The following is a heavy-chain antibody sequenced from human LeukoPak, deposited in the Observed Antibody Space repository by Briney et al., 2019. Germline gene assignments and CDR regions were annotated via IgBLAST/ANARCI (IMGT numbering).Heavy chain of an antibody. CDR1: GGTFSSYA. Sequence: SVKVSCKASGGTFSSYAISWVRQAPGQGLEWMGGIIPIFGTVNYAQKFQGRVTITTDESTSTAYMELSSLRSEDTAVYYCARVWEEGYYGSGSYVSWFDPWGQGTLVTVSS. J-gene: IGHJ5*02. V-gene: IGHV1-69*05. D-gene: IGHD3-10*01. CDR3: ARVWEEGYYGSGSYVSWFDP. CDR2: IIPIFGTV.